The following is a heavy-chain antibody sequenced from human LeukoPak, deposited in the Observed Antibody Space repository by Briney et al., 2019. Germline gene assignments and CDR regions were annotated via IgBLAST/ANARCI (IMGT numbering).Heavy chain of an antibody. J-gene: IGHJ6*02. V-gene: IGHV4-4*02. D-gene: IGHD5-24*01. CDR1: GGSISSSNW. CDR3: ARVHEAEMATIVVGNYGMDV. Sequence: PSETLSLTCAVSGGSISSSNWWSWVRQPPGKGLEWIGEIYHSGSTNYNPSLKSRVTISVDTSKNQFSLKLTSVTAADTAVYYCARVHEAEMATIVVGNYGMDVWGQGTTVTVSS. CDR2: IYHSGST.